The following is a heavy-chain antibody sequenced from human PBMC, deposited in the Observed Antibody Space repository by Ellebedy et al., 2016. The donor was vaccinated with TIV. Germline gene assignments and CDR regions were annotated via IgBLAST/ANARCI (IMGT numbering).Heavy chain of an antibody. CDR1: GGTFRTYA. CDR3: ATGPYTGYEYTVDF. CDR2: VIPTLGIS. D-gene: IGHD5-12*01. J-gene: IGHJ4*02. V-gene: IGHV1-69*10. Sequence: ASVKVSCKPTGGTFRTYAVSWVRQAPGQGLEWMGGVIPTLGISHYSQNFQGRVSITADSTMGTAYMEVSRLTSEDTAVYYCATGPYTGYEYTVDFWGRGTLVTVSS.